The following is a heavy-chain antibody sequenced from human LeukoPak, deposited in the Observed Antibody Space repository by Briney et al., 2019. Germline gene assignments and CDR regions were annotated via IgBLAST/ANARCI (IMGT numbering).Heavy chain of an antibody. D-gene: IGHD2-15*01. V-gene: IGHV3-11*01. CDR3: ARRGSGRHFDF. CDR2: ISGGSSTI. J-gene: IGHJ4*02. Sequence: GGSLRLSCAASGFTFSDYYMSWIRQAPGKGLEWVSYISGGSSTIYYADSLKGRFTVSRDNAKNSLYLLMNSLRAEDTAVYYCARRGSGRHFDFWGQGTPVTVSS. CDR1: GFTFSDYY.